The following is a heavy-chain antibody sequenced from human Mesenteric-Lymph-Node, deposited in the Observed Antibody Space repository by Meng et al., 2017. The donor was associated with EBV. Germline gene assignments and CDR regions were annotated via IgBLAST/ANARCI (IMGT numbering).Heavy chain of an antibody. Sequence: QVRVVQSGAGGKNPGASRRVSCKTSGNPFSDYIIHWVRQAPGRGLQWMGRIRPNSGATHYTQTFQDRVTMTRDTSISTVYMELTNLKSDDTAIYYCARDGVDPVAADWGQGTLVTVSS. CDR2: IRPNSGAT. J-gene: IGHJ4*02. D-gene: IGHD6-19*01. V-gene: IGHV1-2*06. CDR3: ARDGVDPVAAD. CDR1: GNPFSDYI.